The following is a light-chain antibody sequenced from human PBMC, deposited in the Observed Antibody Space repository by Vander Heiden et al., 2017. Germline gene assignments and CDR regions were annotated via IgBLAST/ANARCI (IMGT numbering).Light chain of an antibody. J-gene: IGLJ2*01. V-gene: IGLV2-14*01. CDR2: DVS. CDR1: GIDFGCYND. CDR3: SSYTSSSSVV. Sequence: SALTQPASVSGSPGQSITISCTGTGIDFGCYNDFSWYRQHPVKSPKLMIYDVSNRPSVVANPFSGSQSGNTASLTISALQAEDEADYYCSSYTSSSSVVFGGGTKLTVL.